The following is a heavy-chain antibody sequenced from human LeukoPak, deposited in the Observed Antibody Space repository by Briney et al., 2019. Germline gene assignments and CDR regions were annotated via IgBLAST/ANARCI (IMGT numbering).Heavy chain of an antibody. Sequence: GGSLRLSCAASGFTFDDHAMHWVRQAPGKGLEWVSGISWNSGSIGYADSVKGRFTISRDNAKNSLYLQMNSLRAEDMALYYCAKDLYGGNSYYFDYWGQGALVTVSS. CDR1: GFTFDDHA. D-gene: IGHD4-23*01. J-gene: IGHJ4*02. V-gene: IGHV3-9*03. CDR2: ISWNSGSI. CDR3: AKDLYGGNSYYFDY.